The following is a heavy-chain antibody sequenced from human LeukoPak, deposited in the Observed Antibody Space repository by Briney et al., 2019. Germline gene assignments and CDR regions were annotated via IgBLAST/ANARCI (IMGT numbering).Heavy chain of an antibody. V-gene: IGHV4-39*01. Sequence: TETLSLTCTVSGGSISSTTNYWAWIRQPPVKALEWIGSIYYSGNTFYNPSLKSRVTISVDTSKNQFSLKLSSVTAADTAVYYCARVPTLTFFDYRGQGTLVTVSS. CDR1: GGSISSTTNY. CDR3: ARVPTLTFFDY. CDR2: IYYSGNT. J-gene: IGHJ4*02. D-gene: IGHD4-17*01.